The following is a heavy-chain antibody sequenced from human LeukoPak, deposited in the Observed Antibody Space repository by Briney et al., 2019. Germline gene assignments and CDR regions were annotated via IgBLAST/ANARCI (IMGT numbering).Heavy chain of an antibody. CDR2: IKSDGSST. CDR3: ARDSAECTGGYCYLVS. Sequence: GGSLRLSCAASGFTFSSDWMHWVRQAPGKGLVWVSRIKSDGSSTRYADSVKGRFTISRDNAKNTLYLQMNSPRAEDTAVYYCARDSAECTGGYCYLVSWGQGTLVTVSS. CDR1: GFTFSSDW. J-gene: IGHJ4*02. D-gene: IGHD2-8*02. V-gene: IGHV3-74*01.